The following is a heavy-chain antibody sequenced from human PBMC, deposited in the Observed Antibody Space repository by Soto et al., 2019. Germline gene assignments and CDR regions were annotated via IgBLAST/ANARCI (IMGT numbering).Heavy chain of an antibody. Sequence: SETLSLTCTVSGGSISSYYWCWIRQPPGKGLEWIGYIYYSGSTNYNPSLKSRVTISVDTSKNQFSLKLSSVTAADTAVYYCARHLLLYYYDSSGYYLRDAFDIWGQGTMVTVSS. CDR2: IYYSGST. V-gene: IGHV4-59*08. CDR1: GGSISSYY. D-gene: IGHD3-22*01. CDR3: ARHLLLYYYDSSGYYLRDAFDI. J-gene: IGHJ3*02.